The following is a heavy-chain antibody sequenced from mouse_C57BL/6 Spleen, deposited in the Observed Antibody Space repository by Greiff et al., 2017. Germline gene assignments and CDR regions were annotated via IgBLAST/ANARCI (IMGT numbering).Heavy chain of an antibody. D-gene: IGHD2-4*01. CDR1: GFSLTSYG. CDR3: ARGDYPRAMDY. CDR2: IWSGGST. Sequence: QVQLKESGPGLVQPSQCLSITCTASGFSLTSYGVHWVRQPPGKGLEWLGVIWSGGSTDYNAAFISRLCIRTDNSKSQVFFKMNSLQADDTAIYCCARGDYPRAMDYWGQGTSVTVSS. J-gene: IGHJ4*01. V-gene: IGHV2-4*01.